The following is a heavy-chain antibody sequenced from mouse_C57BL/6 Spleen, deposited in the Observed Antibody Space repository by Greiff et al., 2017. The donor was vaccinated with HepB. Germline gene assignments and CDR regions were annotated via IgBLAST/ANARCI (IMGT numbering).Heavy chain of an antibody. V-gene: IGHV1-26*01. CDR3: ARRGTGYAMDY. Sequence: EVQLQQSGPELVKPGASVKISCKASGYTFTDYYMNWVKQSHGKSLEWIGDINPNNGGTSYNQKFKGKATLTVDKSSSTAYMEIRSRTSEDSAVYYCARRGTGYAMDYWGQGTSVTVSS. J-gene: IGHJ4*01. D-gene: IGHD3-1*01. CDR1: GYTFTDYY. CDR2: INPNNGGT.